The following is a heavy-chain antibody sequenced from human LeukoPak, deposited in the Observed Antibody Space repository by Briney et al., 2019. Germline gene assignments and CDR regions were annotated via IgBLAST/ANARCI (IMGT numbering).Heavy chain of an antibody. Sequence: SGGSLRLSCKASGFSFSDFAMTWVRQAPGKGLEWVSTMSGRGDSTYYADSVKGRFTVSRDNSDNTLYLHMNSLRAEDTAVYFCANPDSSGFYFSMRFDFWGHGTLVTVSS. V-gene: IGHV3-23*01. CDR2: MSGRGDST. D-gene: IGHD3-22*01. CDR3: ANPDSSGFYFSMRFDF. CDR1: GFSFSDFA. J-gene: IGHJ4*01.